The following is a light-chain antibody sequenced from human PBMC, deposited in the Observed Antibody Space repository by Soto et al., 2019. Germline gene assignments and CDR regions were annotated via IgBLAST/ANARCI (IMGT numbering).Light chain of an antibody. J-gene: IGLJ2*01. CDR2: EGT. Sequence: QSALTQPASVSGSLGQSITISCTGSSSDVGTYYFVSWYQQHPGKVPKLMIYEGTKRPSGVSDRFSGSKSGNTASLTISGLQAEDEADYYCSSYTSDITQVFGGGTKLTVL. CDR1: SSDVGTYYF. V-gene: IGLV2-14*02. CDR3: SSYTSDITQV.